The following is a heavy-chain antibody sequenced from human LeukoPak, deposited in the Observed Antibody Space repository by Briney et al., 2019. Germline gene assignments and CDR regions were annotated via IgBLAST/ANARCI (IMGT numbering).Heavy chain of an antibody. CDR2: TYYRSKWYN. D-gene: IGHD6-13*01. CDR1: GDSVSSNSAT. V-gene: IGHV6-1*01. J-gene: IGHJ4*02. Sequence: SQTLSLTCAISGDSVSSNSATWTWIRQSPSRGLEWLGRTYYRSKWYNDYAVSVKSRITINPDTSKDQFSLQLNSVTPEDTAVYYCARGSSSSSWYFDYWGQGTLVTVSS. CDR3: ARGSSSSSWYFDY.